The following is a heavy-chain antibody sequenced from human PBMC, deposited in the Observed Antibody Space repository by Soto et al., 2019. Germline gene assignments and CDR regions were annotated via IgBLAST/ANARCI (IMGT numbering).Heavy chain of an antibody. CDR1: GFALSELS. CDR2: FDPEDGET. Sequence: ASVKVSCRVSGFALSELSLHWVGPAPGKGLEWWGGFDPEDGETIYAQKFQGRVTMTEDTSTDTAYMELSSLRSEDTAVYYCATDGLQLWLGDQRYYYYGMDVWGQGTTVTVS. D-gene: IGHD5-18*01. V-gene: IGHV1-24*01. CDR3: ATDGLQLWLGDQRYYYYGMDV. J-gene: IGHJ6*02.